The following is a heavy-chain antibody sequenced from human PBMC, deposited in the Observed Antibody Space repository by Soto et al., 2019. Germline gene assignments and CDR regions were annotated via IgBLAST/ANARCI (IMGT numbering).Heavy chain of an antibody. CDR2: ISAYNGNR. Sequence: ASVKVSCKASGYPFTSYGISWVRLAPGQGLEWVAWISAYNGNRDTAQKFQGRVTMTLDTSTDTAHMELGDLTSADTGVYYCARGRIVASIHDAFEIWGQGTKVTVSS. CDR3: ARGRIVASIHDAFEI. V-gene: IGHV1-18*01. J-gene: IGHJ3*02. D-gene: IGHD5-12*01. CDR1: GYPFTSYG.